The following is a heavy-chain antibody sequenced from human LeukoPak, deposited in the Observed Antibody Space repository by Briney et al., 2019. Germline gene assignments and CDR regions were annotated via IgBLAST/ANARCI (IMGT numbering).Heavy chain of an antibody. D-gene: IGHD5-24*01. CDR1: GGTFSSYD. V-gene: IGHV1-69*13. J-gene: IGHJ4*02. CDR3: ARELRAIATNTRFDY. CDR2: INPNIGSA. Sequence: ASVKVSCKASGGTFSSYDISWVRQAPGQGLEWMGGINPNIGSANYAQKFQGRVTMTADESTSTAYMELSSLRSEDTAVYYCARELRAIATNTRFDYWGEGTLVTVSS.